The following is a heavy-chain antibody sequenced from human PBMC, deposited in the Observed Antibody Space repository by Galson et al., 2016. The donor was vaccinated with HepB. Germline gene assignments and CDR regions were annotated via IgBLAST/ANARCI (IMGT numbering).Heavy chain of an antibody. CDR2: ITPISGTTGHAP. J-gene: IGHJ4*02. Sequence: SVKVSCKASGFNFRNHAFSWVRQAPGQGLEWMGVITPISGTTGHAPQFAQKFQGRATITADASTSTVYMELNNLRSDDTAVYFCASRDATCCFYFNYWGQGTLLSVSS. CDR1: GFNFRNHA. CDR3: ASRDATCCFYFNY. D-gene: IGHD2-2*01. V-gene: IGHV1-69*13.